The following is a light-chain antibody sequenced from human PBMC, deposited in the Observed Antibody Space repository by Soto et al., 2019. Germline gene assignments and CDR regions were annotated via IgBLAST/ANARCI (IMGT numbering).Light chain of an antibody. V-gene: IGLV2-14*01. CDR1: SSDVGGYNY. J-gene: IGLJ1*01. Sequence: QSALTQPASVSGSPGQSITISCTGTSSDVGGYNYVSWYQQHPGKAPKLMIYGVSNRPSGVSNRFSGSKSGNTASLTISGLQAEDEADYYCSSYTSSSTPVYVFGTGTKLTVL. CDR2: GVS. CDR3: SSYTSSSTPVYV.